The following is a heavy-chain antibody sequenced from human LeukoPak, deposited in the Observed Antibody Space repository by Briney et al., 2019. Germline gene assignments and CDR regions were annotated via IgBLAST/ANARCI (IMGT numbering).Heavy chain of an antibody. Sequence: GSLRLSCAASGFTFSSSPMSWVRQAPGKGLEWVSGISGSGGSTYYVGSVKGRFTISRDSSKNTLFLQMNSLKPEDTAMYHCTRNRPETPLGYWGQGTVATVSS. CDR2: ISGSGGST. D-gene: IGHD1-14*01. CDR3: TRNRPETPLGY. CDR1: GFTFSSSP. V-gene: IGHV3-23*01. J-gene: IGHJ4*02.